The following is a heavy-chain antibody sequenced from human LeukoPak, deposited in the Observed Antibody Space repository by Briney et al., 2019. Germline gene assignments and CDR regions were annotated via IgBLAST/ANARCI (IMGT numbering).Heavy chain of an antibody. J-gene: IGHJ5*02. V-gene: IGHV3-21*01. D-gene: IGHD2-2*01. CDR2: ISSSSSYI. CDR3: AREAVGVVVPAAQARFDP. Sequence: PGGSLRLSCAASGFTFSSYSMNWVRQAPGKGLEWVSSISSSSSYIYYADSVKGRFTISRDNAKNSLYLQMNNLRAEDTAVYYCAREAVGVVVPAAQARFDPWGQGTLVTVSS. CDR1: GFTFSSYS.